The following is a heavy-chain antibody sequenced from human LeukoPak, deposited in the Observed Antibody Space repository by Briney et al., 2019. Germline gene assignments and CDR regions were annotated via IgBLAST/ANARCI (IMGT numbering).Heavy chain of an antibody. D-gene: IGHD1-26*01. Sequence: SETLSLTCSVSGGSISNYYWNWIRQPPGKGLEWIGYIYYSGSTNYNPSLKSRVTISVDTSKNQFSLKLSSVTAADTAVYYCARVIGGGSSPRDWFDPWGQGTLVTVSS. V-gene: IGHV4-59*12. J-gene: IGHJ5*02. CDR3: ARVIGGGSSPRDWFDP. CDR1: GGSISNYY. CDR2: IYYSGST.